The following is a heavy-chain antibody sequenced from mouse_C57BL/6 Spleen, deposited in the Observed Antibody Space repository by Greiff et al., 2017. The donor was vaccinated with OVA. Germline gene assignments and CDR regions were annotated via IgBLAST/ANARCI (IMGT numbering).Heavy chain of an antibody. J-gene: IGHJ2*01. CDR3: ARERTGNVDY. V-gene: IGHV1-82*01. CDR1: GYAFSRSW. Sequence: QVQLQQSGPELVKPGASVKIFCKASGYAFSRSWMNWVKQRTGKGLEWIGRIYPGDGDTNYNGKFKGKATLTADKSSSTAYMQLSSLTSEDSAVSFCARERTGNVDYWGKGTTLKVSS. CDR2: IYPGDGDT. D-gene: IGHD4-1*01.